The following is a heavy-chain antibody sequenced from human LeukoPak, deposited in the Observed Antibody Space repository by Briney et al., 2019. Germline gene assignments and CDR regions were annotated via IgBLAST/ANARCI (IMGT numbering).Heavy chain of an antibody. J-gene: IGHJ4*02. CDR3: AGKGATTSASHFDC. CDR2: ISSSSSYI. Sequence: GGSLRLSCAASGFTFSSYSMNWVRQAPGKGLEWVSSISSSSSYIHYADSLKGRFTISRDNAKDSLYLQMNSLRAEDTAVYYCAGKGATTSASHFDCWGQGTLVTVSS. D-gene: IGHD5-12*01. V-gene: IGHV3-21*01. CDR1: GFTFSSYS.